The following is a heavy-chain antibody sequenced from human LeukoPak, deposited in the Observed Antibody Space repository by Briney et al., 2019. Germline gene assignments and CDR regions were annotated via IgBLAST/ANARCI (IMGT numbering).Heavy chain of an antibody. V-gene: IGHV3-21*06. D-gene: IGHD2-15*01. CDR3: ARFGGGYGMDV. CDR2: ISSSSSYI. CDR1: GFTFSSYS. Sequence: PGGSLRLSCAASGFTFSSYSMNWVRQAPGKGLEWVSSISSSSSYIYYADSVKGRSTISRDNAKNSLYLQMNSLRAEDTAVYYCARFGGGYGMDVWGQGTTVTVSS. J-gene: IGHJ6*02.